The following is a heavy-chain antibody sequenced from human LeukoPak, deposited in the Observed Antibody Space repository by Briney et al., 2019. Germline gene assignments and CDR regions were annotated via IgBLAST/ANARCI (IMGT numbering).Heavy chain of an antibody. V-gene: IGHV3-30-3*01. CDR3: ARAPGGFHGDYSPIGY. CDR1: GFTFSSNA. Sequence: QTGGSLRLSCAASGFTFSSNAMHWVRQAPGKGLQWLALTSDDGSAKYYADSVKGRFTISRDNSQNTLYLQMNSLRAEETAMYYCARAPGGFHGDYSPIGYRGQGTLVTVSS. D-gene: IGHD4-17*01. J-gene: IGHJ4*02. CDR2: TSDDGSAK.